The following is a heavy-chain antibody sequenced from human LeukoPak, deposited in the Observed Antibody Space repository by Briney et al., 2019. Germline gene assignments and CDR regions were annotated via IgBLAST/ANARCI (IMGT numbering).Heavy chain of an antibody. CDR2: IIPVIPIP. V-gene: IGHV1-69*04. Sequence: GASVKVSCKTSGDTFRSNAINWVRQAPGQGLEWMGRIIPVIPIPDYAQKFQGRVTIAADKPTSTAFMELSSLRSEDTAVYYCASSPVTPGPPFCRFDYWGQGTLVTVSS. J-gene: IGHJ4*02. D-gene: IGHD4-23*01. CDR3: ASSPVTPGPPFCRFDY. CDR1: GDTFRSNA.